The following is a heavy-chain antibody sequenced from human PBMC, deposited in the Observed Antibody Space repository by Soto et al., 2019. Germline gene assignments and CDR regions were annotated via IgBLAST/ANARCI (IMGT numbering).Heavy chain of an antibody. J-gene: IGHJ6*02. Sequence: EQLVESGGGVVQPGRSLRLSCVGSGFDFRHFGMHWVRQAPGKGLEWVALITYDGTYSHYADVVKGRFTIARDDDTATVSLQMDNLTPEDTALYYCAKATGRSTWVNYYGLDVWGQGTTVTVSS. CDR2: ITYDGTYS. V-gene: IGHV3-30*18. CDR3: AKATGRSTWVNYYGLDV. D-gene: IGHD2-15*01. CDR1: GFDFRHFG.